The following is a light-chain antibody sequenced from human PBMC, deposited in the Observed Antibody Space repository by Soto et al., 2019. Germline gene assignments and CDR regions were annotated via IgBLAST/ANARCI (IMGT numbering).Light chain of an antibody. CDR3: QQRQHWPPIT. CDR2: DAS. Sequence: EIVMTQSPATLSVSPGERATLSCRASQSVSSNLAWYQQKPGQAPRLLIYDASNRATGIPARFGGSGSGTDFTLTISSLEPEDFAVYYCQQRQHWPPITFGQGTRLEIK. CDR1: QSVSSN. V-gene: IGKV3D-15*01. J-gene: IGKJ5*01.